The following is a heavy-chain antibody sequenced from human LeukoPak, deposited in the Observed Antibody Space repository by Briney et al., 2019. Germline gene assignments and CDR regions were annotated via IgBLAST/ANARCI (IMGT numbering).Heavy chain of an antibody. CDR1: GFTFSSYS. J-gene: IGHJ4*02. CDR2: ISSSSSYI. V-gene: IGHV3-21*01. D-gene: IGHD3-9*01. Sequence: PGGSLRLSCAASGFTFSSYSMNWVRQAPGKGLEWVSSISSSSSYIYYADSVKGRFTISRDNAKNSLYLQMNSLRAEDTAVYYCARDNDLLRYFDWPLDYWGQGTLVTVSS. CDR3: ARDNDLLRYFDWPLDY.